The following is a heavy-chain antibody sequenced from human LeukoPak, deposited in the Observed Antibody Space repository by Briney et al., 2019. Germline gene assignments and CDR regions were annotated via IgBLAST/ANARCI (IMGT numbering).Heavy chain of an antibody. CDR2: ISYDGSNK. CDR1: GFTFSNAW. V-gene: IGHV3-30*03. J-gene: IGHJ4*02. Sequence: AGGSLRLSCAASGFTFSNAWMSWVRQAPGKGLEWVAVISYDGSNKYYADSVKGRFTISRDNSKNTLYLQMNSLRAEDTAVYYCARDTDSWDSYYFDYWGQGTLVTVSS. D-gene: IGHD6-13*01. CDR3: ARDTDSWDSYYFDY.